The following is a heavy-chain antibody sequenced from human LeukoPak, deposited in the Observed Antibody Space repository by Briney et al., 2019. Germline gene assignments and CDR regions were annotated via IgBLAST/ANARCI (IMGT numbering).Heavy chain of an antibody. J-gene: IGHJ3*02. CDR1: GGSISSHY. V-gene: IGHV4-59*11. Sequence: SETLSLTCTVSGGSISSHYWSWIRQPPGKGLDWIGYIYYSGSTNYNPSLKSRVTISVDTSKNKFSLKLSSVTAADTAVYYCARDMGYGSGSYWYAFDIWGQGTMVTVSS. CDR2: IYYSGST. CDR3: ARDMGYGSGSYWYAFDI. D-gene: IGHD3-10*01.